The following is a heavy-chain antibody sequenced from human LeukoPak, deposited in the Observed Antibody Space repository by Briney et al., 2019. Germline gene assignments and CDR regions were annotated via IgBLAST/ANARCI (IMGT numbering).Heavy chain of an antibody. Sequence: GGSLRLSCAASGFTFRHYSLNWVRQSPRKGLEWVSSISSSSAYTYYADSVKGRFTISRDNAKNSLYLQMSSLRAEDTAVYYCARGDSSSSNWFDPWGQGTLVTVSS. D-gene: IGHD3-22*01. CDR1: GFTFRHYS. J-gene: IGHJ5*02. CDR3: ARGDSSSSNWFDP. CDR2: ISSSSAYT. V-gene: IGHV3-21*01.